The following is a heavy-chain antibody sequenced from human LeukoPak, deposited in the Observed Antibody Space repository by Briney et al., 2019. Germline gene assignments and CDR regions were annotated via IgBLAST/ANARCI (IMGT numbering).Heavy chain of an antibody. CDR2: ISPGGGTT. J-gene: IGHJ6*02. CDR1: GFTFSNEA. D-gene: IGHD6-13*01. CDR3: ARASYSVSWPYYYGMDV. V-gene: IGHV3-23*01. Sequence: GGSLRLSCAVSGFTFSNEAMGWVRQLRGGGLEWVSTISPGGGTTYYAESMKGRFTISRDNSKSTLYLEMNSLRVEDMAVYYCARASYSVSWPYYYGMDVWGQGTTVTVSS.